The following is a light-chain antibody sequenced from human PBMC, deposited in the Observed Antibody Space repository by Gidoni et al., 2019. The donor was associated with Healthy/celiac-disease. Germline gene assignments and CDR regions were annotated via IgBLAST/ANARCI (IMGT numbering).Light chain of an antibody. CDR3: QQSYSTPYT. J-gene: IGKJ2*01. CDR2: AAS. CDR1: QSISSY. Sequence: DIQMTQSPSSLSASVGDRVTITCRASQSISSYLNWYQQKPGKAPKLLIYAASSGSGTDFTLTISMLQSEDFATYYCQQSYSTPYTFGQGTKLEIK. V-gene: IGKV1-39*01.